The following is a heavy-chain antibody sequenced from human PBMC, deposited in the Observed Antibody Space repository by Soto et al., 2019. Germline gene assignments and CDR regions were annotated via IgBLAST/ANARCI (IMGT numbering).Heavy chain of an antibody. CDR2: IIPIFGTA. V-gene: IGHV1-69*13. Sequence: SVKVSCKASGGTFSSYAISWVRQAPGQGLEWMGGIIPIFGTANYAQKFQGRVTITADESTSTAYMELSSLRSEDMAVYYCARVPLQNSGTHTSFDYWGQGTLVTL. CDR1: GGTFSSYA. J-gene: IGHJ4*02. D-gene: IGHD1-26*01. CDR3: ARVPLQNSGTHTSFDY.